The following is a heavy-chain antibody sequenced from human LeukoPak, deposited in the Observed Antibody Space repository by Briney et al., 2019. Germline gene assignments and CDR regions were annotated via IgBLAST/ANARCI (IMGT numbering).Heavy chain of an antibody. D-gene: IGHD4-23*01. V-gene: IGHV4-39*07. CDR2: IYYSGST. Sequence: SETLSLTCTVSGGSISSSSYYWGWIRQPPGKGLEWIGSIYYSGSTYYNPSLKSRVTISVDTSKNQFSLKLSSVTAADTAVYYCARGEGLGWKREIFDYWGQGTLVTVSS. CDR1: GGSISSSSYY. J-gene: IGHJ4*02. CDR3: ARGEGLGWKREIFDY.